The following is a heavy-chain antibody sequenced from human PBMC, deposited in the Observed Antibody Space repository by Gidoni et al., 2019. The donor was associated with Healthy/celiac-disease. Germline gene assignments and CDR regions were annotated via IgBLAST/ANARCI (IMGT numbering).Heavy chain of an antibody. D-gene: IGHD3-22*01. V-gene: IGHV1-46*01. CDR1: GYTLTSYS. J-gene: IGHJ3*02. Sequence: QVQLVQSEAEVKKPGASVQVSCKASGYTLTSYSMPWVRQAPGQGLEWMGIINPSGGSTNYPQKFQGRVTMTRDTSTSTVYMELSSLRSEDTAVYYCARDRGRDFYDSSGYLSRDDAFDIWGQGTMVTVSS. CDR2: INPSGGST. CDR3: ARDRGRDFYDSSGYLSRDDAFDI.